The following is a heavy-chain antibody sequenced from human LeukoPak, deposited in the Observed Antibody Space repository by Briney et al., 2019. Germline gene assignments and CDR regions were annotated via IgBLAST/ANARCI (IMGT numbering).Heavy chain of an antibody. CDR3: ARGKDSSGYYDGLGY. Sequence: SETLSLTCAVSGGSISSSNWWSWIRQPPGKGLEWIGEINHSGSTNYNPSLKSRVTISVDTSKNQFSLKLSSVTAADTAVYYCARGKDSSGYYDGLGYWGQGTLVTVSS. CDR2: INHSGST. D-gene: IGHD3-22*01. CDR1: GGSISSSNW. V-gene: IGHV4-4*02. J-gene: IGHJ4*02.